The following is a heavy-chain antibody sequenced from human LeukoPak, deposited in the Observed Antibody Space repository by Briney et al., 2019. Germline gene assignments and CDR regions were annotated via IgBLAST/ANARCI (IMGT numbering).Heavy chain of an antibody. Sequence: KSGPTLVKPTQTLTLTCTFSGFSLSSSGVGVGWIRQPPGKALEWLALIFWDDDKRYSPSLKNRLTITKDTSKNQVVLTMTNMDPVDTGTYYCAHSEGFDYWGQGTLVTVSS. J-gene: IGHJ4*02. CDR3: AHSEGFDY. V-gene: IGHV2-5*02. CDR1: GFSLSSSGVG. CDR2: IFWDDDK.